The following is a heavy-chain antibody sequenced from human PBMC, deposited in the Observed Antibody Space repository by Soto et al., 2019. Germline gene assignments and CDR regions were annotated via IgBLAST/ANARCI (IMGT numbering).Heavy chain of an antibody. CDR3: VRDFGRYFRSGYMDV. CDR1: GFTFSAFS. CDR2: IHEDSTYI. J-gene: IGHJ6*03. Sequence: EVRLVESGGGLVKPGGSLRLSCAASGFTFSAFSMNWVRQAPGKGLEWLYSIHEDSTYIYYGDSLRGRSTISRDNAKDSLYLPIDSLRAEDTAVYYCVRDFGRYFRSGYMDVWGDGATVIVS. V-gene: IGHV3-21*02. D-gene: IGHD3-9*01.